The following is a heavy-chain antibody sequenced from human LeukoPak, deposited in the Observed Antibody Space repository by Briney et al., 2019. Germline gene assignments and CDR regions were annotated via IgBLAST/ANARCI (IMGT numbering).Heavy chain of an antibody. J-gene: IGHJ6*03. V-gene: IGHV4-39*01. CDR2: IYYSGIT. Sequence: PSETLSLTCTVSGGSISSSSYYWGWIRQPPGKGLEYIGSIYYSGITYYNPSLKSRVTISVDTSKNQFSLKLSSVTAADTAVYYCARQTGTVYYYYYYMDVWGKGTTVTISS. CDR1: GGSISSSSYY. D-gene: IGHD1-1*01. CDR3: ARQTGTVYYYYYYMDV.